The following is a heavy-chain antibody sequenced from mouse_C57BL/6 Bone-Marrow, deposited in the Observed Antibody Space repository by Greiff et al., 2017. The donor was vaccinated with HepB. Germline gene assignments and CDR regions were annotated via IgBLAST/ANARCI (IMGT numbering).Heavy chain of an antibody. CDR1: GFTFSSYA. Sequence: EVQRVESGGGLVKPGGSLKLSCAASGFTFSSYAMSWVRQTPEKRLEWVATISDGGSYTYYPDNVKGRFTISRDNAKNNLYLQMSHLKSEDTAMYYCAREGGSSPIDYWGQGTTLTVSS. D-gene: IGHD1-1*01. J-gene: IGHJ2*01. CDR3: AREGGSSPIDY. V-gene: IGHV5-4*01. CDR2: ISDGGSYT.